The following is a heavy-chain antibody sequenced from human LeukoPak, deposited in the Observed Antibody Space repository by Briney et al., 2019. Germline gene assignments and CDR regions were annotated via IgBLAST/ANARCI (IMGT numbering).Heavy chain of an antibody. CDR2: IKQDGSEK. V-gene: IGHV3-7*01. CDR3: XXXXYYYDSSGYYLGGFDY. J-gene: IGHJ4*02. D-gene: IGHD3-22*01. CDR1: GFTFSSYW. Sequence: GGSLRLSCAASGFTFSSYWMSWVRQAPGKGLEWVANIKQDGSEKYYVDSVKGRFTISRDNAKNSLYLQMNSLRAEDTAVYYCXXXXYYYDSSGYYLGGFDYWGQGTLVTVSS.